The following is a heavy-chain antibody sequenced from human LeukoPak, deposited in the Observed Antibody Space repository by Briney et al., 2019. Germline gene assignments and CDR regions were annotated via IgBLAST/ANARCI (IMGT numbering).Heavy chain of an antibody. V-gene: IGHV3-21*01. CDR1: GFTFSSYS. CDR2: ISSSSSYI. J-gene: IGHJ3*02. CDR3: ARDEGHDAFGI. Sequence: GGSLRLSCAASGFTFSSYSMNWVRQAPGKGLEWVSPISSSSSYIYYADSVKGRFTISRDNAKNSLYLQMNSLRAEDTAVYYCARDEGHDAFGIWGQGTMVTVSS.